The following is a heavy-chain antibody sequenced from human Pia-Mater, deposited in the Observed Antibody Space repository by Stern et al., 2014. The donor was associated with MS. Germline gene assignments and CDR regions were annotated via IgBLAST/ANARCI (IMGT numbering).Heavy chain of an antibody. V-gene: IGHV3-30*18. CDR2: VSYDGSNK. D-gene: IGHD2/OR15-2a*01. Sequence: MQLVESGGGVVQPGRPLRLSCVASGFTFGSCAMHWVRQAPGKGLEWVAGVSYDGSNKYYADSVKGRFTISRDNSQNTLYMQMSSLRPEDTAVYYCAKDRHYLTYFFDHWGQGSPVTVSS. CDR3: AKDRHYLTYFFDH. J-gene: IGHJ5*02. CDR1: GFTFGSCA.